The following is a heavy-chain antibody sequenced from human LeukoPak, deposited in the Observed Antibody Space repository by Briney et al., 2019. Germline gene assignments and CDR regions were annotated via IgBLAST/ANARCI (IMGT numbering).Heavy chain of an antibody. CDR3: TRRNYDILTGYYTFDY. D-gene: IGHD3-9*01. Sequence: GRFTISRDDSKSIAYLQMNSLKTEDTAVYYCTRRNYDILTGYYTFDYWGQGTLVIVSS. V-gene: IGHV3-49*02. J-gene: IGHJ4*02.